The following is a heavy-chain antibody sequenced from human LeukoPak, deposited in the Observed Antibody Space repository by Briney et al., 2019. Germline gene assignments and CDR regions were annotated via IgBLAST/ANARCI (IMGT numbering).Heavy chain of an antibody. Sequence: KSSETLSLTCTVSGGSISSHYWSWIRQPPGKGLEWIGYIYYSGSTNYNPSLKSRVTISVDTSKNQFSLKLSSVTAADTAVYYCARDLMVRGVIRSGWFDPWGQGTLVTVSS. CDR2: IYYSGST. CDR3: ARDLMVRGVIRSGWFDP. CDR1: GGSISSHY. V-gene: IGHV4-59*11. D-gene: IGHD3-10*01. J-gene: IGHJ5*02.